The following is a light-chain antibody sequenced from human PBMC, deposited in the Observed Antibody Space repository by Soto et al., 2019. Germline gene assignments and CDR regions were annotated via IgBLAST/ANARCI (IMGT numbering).Light chain of an antibody. Sequence: EIVMTQSPASLSVSPGDGASLSCRASQTVASNVAWYQQKPGQVPRLLIHGASTRAAGVPARFSGSGSGTDFPLTISSLQSEDFAVYYCQQYHNWPPQYTFGQGTKLQIK. J-gene: IGKJ2*01. V-gene: IGKV3-15*01. CDR3: QQYHNWPPQYT. CDR2: GAS. CDR1: QTVASN.